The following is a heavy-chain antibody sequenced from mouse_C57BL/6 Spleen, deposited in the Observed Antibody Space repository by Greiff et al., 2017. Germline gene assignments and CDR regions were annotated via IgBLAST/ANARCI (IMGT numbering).Heavy chain of an antibody. J-gene: IGHJ4*01. CDR2: IYIGNGYT. Sequence: VHVKQSGAELVRPGSSVKMSCKTSGYTFTSYGINWVKQRPGQGLEWIGYIYIGNGYTEYNEKFKGKATLTSDTSSSTAYMQLSSLTSEDSAIYFCARGGYGSSYGYAMDYWGQGTSVTVSS. CDR3: ARGGYGSSYGYAMDY. V-gene: IGHV1-58*01. CDR1: GYTFTSYG. D-gene: IGHD1-1*01.